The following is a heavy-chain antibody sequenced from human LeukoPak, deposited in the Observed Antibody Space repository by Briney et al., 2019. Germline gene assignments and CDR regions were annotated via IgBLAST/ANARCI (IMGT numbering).Heavy chain of an antibody. Sequence: NSSETLSLTCAVYGGSFSGYYWSWIRQPPGKGLEWIGEINHSGSTNYNPSLKSRVTISVDTSKNQFSLKLSSVTAADTAVYYCARGGVAKDFDYWGQGTLVTVSS. V-gene: IGHV4-34*01. CDR2: INHSGST. D-gene: IGHD2-15*01. J-gene: IGHJ4*02. CDR3: ARGGVAKDFDY. CDR1: GGSFSGYY.